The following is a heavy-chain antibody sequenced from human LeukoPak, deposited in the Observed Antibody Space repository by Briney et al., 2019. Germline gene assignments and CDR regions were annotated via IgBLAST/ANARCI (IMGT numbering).Heavy chain of an antibody. Sequence: GGSLRLSCAASGFTFSSYWMSWVRQAPGKGLEWVGRIKSKTDGGTADYAAPVKGRFTISRDDSKNTLYLQMNSLKTEDTAVYYCTTDGGFGYDSSGYYLTPFDYWGQGTLVTVSS. CDR3: TTDGGFGYDSSGYYLTPFDY. CDR1: GFTFSSYW. CDR2: IKSKTDGGTA. J-gene: IGHJ4*02. V-gene: IGHV3-15*01. D-gene: IGHD3-22*01.